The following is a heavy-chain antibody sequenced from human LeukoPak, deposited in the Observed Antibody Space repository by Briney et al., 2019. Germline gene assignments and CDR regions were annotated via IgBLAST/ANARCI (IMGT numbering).Heavy chain of an antibody. CDR1: EFTVSSNY. CDR3: ARRAGGYSHPYDY. J-gene: IGHJ4*02. D-gene: IGHD4-23*01. CDR2: IYSGGYT. V-gene: IGHV3-53*01. Sequence: PGGSLRLSCAASEFTVSSNYMSWVRQAPGKGLEWVSIIYSGGYTDYADSVKGRFTISRDNSKNTLYPQMNNLRAEDTAVYYCARRAGGYSHPYDYWGQGALVTVSS.